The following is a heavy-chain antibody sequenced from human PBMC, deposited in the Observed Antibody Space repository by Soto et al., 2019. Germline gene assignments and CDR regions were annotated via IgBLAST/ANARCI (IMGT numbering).Heavy chain of an antibody. CDR1: GGSISSGGYS. D-gene: IGHD3-9*01. Sequence: LSLTCAVSGGSISSGGYSWSWIRQPPGKGLEWIGYIYHSGSTYYNPSLKSRVTISVDRSKNQFSLKLSSVTAADTAVYYCARDQQNYDILTGYSNWFDPWGQGTLVTVSS. J-gene: IGHJ5*02. V-gene: IGHV4-30-2*01. CDR3: ARDQQNYDILTGYSNWFDP. CDR2: IYHSGST.